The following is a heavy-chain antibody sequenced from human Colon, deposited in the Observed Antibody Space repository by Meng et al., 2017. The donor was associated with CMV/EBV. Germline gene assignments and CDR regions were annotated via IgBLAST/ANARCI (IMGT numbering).Heavy chain of an antibody. CDR2: ISDDGSDE. V-gene: IGHV3-30*04. Sequence: GGSLRLSCVASGFTFKNYPMHWVRQVPGKGLEWVAAISDDGSDEFYADSLKGRFTISRDNSKNTLYLQMNSLRAEDTAVYYCAKEWAPHEHFDYWGQGTLVTVSS. CDR1: GFTFKNYP. CDR3: AKEWAPHEHFDY. J-gene: IGHJ4*02.